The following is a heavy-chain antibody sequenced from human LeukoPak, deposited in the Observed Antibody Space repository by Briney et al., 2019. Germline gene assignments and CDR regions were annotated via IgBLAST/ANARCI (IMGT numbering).Heavy chain of an antibody. CDR1: GGSITSHF. CDR3: ARSGLDSRYYFGMDV. V-gene: IGHV4-59*11. CDR2: IHYSGST. J-gene: IGHJ6*02. Sequence: SETLSLTCSVSGGSITSHFWSWIRQPPGKGLEWIGCIHYSGSTNYNPSLKRRVTISLDTSKSQFSLKLRSVTAADTAVYYCARSGLDSRYYFGMDVWGQGTTVTVSS. D-gene: IGHD5-12*01.